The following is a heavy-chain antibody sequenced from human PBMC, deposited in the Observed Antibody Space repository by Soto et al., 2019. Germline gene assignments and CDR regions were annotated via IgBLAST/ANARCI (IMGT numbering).Heavy chain of an antibody. Sequence: APVAVSCKASVYKFRDYGISCVRQAPGQGLKWMGWVSTYNGNTYSAQNFQGRVTLTRDTSTNTAYMELRSLTSDDTAVYYCARDNRATTGWKNYFDYWGQGTLVTVSS. CDR1: VYKFRDYG. CDR2: VSTYNGNT. V-gene: IGHV1-18*01. J-gene: IGHJ4*02. D-gene: IGHD7-27*01. CDR3: ARDNRATTGWKNYFDY.